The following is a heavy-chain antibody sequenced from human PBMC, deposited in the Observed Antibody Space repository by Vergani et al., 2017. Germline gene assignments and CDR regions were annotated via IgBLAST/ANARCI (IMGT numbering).Heavy chain of an antibody. CDR3: TRGWYYDSIAYWAY. V-gene: IGHV4-34*01. Sequence: QVQLQQWGAGLLKPSETLSLTCAVYGGSFSGYYWSWIRQPPGKGLEWIGEINHSGSTNYNPSLKSRVTISVDTSKNQFSLKLSSVTAADTAVYYCTRGWYYDSIAYWAYWGQGTLVTVSS. CDR2: INHSGST. D-gene: IGHD3-22*01. J-gene: IGHJ4*02. CDR1: GGSFSGYY.